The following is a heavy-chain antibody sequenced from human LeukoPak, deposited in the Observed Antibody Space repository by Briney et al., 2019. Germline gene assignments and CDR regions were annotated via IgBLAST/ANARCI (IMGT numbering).Heavy chain of an antibody. CDR3: ARDKGSVTLDY. V-gene: IGHV3-7*01. CDR2: IKQDGSDK. Sequence: GGSLRLSCAASGFTFSNHAMSWVRQVPGKGLEWVASIKQDGSDKYHMESVKGRFTISKDNAKNSLYLQMNSLGAQDTAVYYCARDKGSVTLDYWGQGTQVTVSS. D-gene: IGHD4-23*01. CDR1: GFTFSNHA. J-gene: IGHJ4*02.